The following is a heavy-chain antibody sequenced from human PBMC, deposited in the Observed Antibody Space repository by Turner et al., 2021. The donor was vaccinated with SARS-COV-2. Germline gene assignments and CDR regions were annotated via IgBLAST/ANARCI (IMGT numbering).Heavy chain of an antibody. CDR1: GFTFSSYE. D-gene: IGHD3-3*01. Sequence: EVQLVESGGGLVQPGGSLRLSCAASGFTFSSYEMNWVRQAPGKGLEWGSYISSSGSTIYYADSVKGRFTISRDNAKNSLYLQMNSLRAEDTAVYYCARGKDFWSGYSYYGMDVWGQGTTVTVSS. J-gene: IGHJ6*02. V-gene: IGHV3-48*03. CDR3: ARGKDFWSGYSYYGMDV. CDR2: ISSSGSTI.